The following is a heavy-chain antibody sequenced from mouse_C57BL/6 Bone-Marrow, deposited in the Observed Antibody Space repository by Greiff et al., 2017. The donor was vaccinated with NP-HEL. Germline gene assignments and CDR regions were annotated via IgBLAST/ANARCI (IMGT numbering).Heavy chain of an antibody. Sequence: QVQLQQPGAELVKPGASVKVSCKASGYTFTSYWMHWVKQRPGQGLEWIGRIHPSDSDTNYNQKFKGKATLTVDKSSSTAYMQLSSLTSEDSAVYYCASTVVAPYWYFDVWGTGTTVTVSS. CDR3: ASTVVAPYWYFDV. J-gene: IGHJ1*03. CDR2: IHPSDSDT. CDR1: GYTFTSYW. V-gene: IGHV1-74*01. D-gene: IGHD1-1*01.